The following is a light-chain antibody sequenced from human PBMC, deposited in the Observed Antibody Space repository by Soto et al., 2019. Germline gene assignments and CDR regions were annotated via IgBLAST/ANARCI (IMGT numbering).Light chain of an antibody. CDR3: QHYDNLPPFT. CDR1: QDIRTS. V-gene: IGKV1-33*01. CDR2: GAS. J-gene: IGKJ3*01. Sequence: DIQMTQSPSSLSASVGARVSITCQASQDIRTSLSWFQQKPGRAPKLLIYGASNLETGVPLRFRGSGSGTDFTFTISSLQPEDIATYYCQHYDNLPPFTFGPGTKVDIK.